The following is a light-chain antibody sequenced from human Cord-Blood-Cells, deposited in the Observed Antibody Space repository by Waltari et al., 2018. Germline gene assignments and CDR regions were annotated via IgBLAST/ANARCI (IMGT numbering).Light chain of an antibody. J-gene: IGLJ2*01. Sequence: QSALTQPASVYGSPGQSITISCTGTSSDVGGYNYVSWYQQHPGKAPKLMIYDVSNRPSGVSNRFYSAKSGNTASLTISGLQAEDEADYYCSSYTSSSTLVVFGGGTKLTVL. CDR1: SSDVGGYNY. V-gene: IGLV2-14*01. CDR3: SSYTSSSTLVV. CDR2: DVS.